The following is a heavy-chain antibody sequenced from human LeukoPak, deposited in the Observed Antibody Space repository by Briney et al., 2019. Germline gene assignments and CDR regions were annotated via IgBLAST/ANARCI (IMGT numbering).Heavy chain of an antibody. CDR3: VKDDYYDSSGPDY. V-gene: IGHV3-64D*06. J-gene: IGHJ4*02. CDR2: ISSNGGST. D-gene: IGHD3-22*01. CDR1: GFTFSSYA. Sequence: GGSLRLSCSASGFTFSSYAMHWVRQAPGKGLEYVSAISSNGGSTYYADSVKGGFTISRDNSKNTLYLQMSSLRAEDTAVYYCVKDDYYDSSGPDYWGQGTLVTVSS.